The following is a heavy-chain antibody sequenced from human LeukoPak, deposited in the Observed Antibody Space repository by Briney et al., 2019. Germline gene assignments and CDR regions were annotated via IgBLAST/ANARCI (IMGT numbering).Heavy chain of an antibody. V-gene: IGHV3-48*03. CDR1: GFTFSSYE. D-gene: IGHD3-9*01. J-gene: IGHJ4*02. Sequence: GGSLRLSCAASGFTFSSYEMNGVRQAPGKGLEWVSYISSSGSTIYYADSVKGRFTISRDNAKNSLYLQMNSLRAEDTAVYYCARAGAVTGYYSPYTIPQIGFDYWGQGTLVTVSS. CDR2: ISSSGSTI. CDR3: ARAGAVTGYYSPYTIPQIGFDY.